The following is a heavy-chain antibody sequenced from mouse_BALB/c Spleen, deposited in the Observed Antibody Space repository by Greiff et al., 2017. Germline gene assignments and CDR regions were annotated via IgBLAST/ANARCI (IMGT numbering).Heavy chain of an antibody. CDR2: IDPENGDT. V-gene: IGHV14-4*02. CDR3: KAHYYGYDFDV. Sequence: EVQLQQSGAELVRSGASVKLSCTASGFNIKDYYMHWVKQRPEQGLEWIGWIDPENGDTEYAPKFQGKATMTADTSSNTAYLQLSSLTSEDTAVYYCKAHYYGYDFDVWGAGTTVTVSS. J-gene: IGHJ1*01. CDR1: GFNIKDYY. D-gene: IGHD1-2*01.